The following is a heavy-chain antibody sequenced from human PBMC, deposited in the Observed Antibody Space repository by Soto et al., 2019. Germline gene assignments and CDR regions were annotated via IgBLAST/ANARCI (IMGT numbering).Heavy chain of an antibody. CDR1: GLTFNKYS. CDR3: ARQRVGDYGDSRVFGMDV. J-gene: IGHJ6*02. CDR2: ISSSSSII. Sequence: GGSLRLSCAASGLTFNKYSMNWVRQAPGKGLEWVSYISSSSSIIYYADSVKGRFTISRDNAKNSLSLQMNSLRDEDTAVYYCARQRVGDYGDSRVFGMDVWGQGTTVTVSS. V-gene: IGHV3-48*02. D-gene: IGHD4-17*01.